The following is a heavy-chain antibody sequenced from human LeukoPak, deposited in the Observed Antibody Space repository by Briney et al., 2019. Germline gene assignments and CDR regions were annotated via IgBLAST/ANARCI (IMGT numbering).Heavy chain of an antibody. CDR2: FHYSGST. J-gene: IGHJ4*02. V-gene: IGHV4-38-2*02. CDR3: ARLYRKTYKWNDQPDY. D-gene: IGHD1-20*01. CDR1: GYSISSGYY. Sequence: SETLSLTCTVSGYSISSGYYWGWIRQPPGKGLEWIGTFHYSGSTYYNPSLKSRVTISVNMSKNQFSLKLISVTAADTAVYYCARLYRKTYKWNDQPDYWGQGTLVTVSS.